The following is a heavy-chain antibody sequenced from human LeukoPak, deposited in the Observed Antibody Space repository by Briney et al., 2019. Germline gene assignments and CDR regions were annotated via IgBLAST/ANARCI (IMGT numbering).Heavy chain of an antibody. Sequence: GASVKVSCKASGGTFSSYAISWVRQAPGQGLEWMGRIIPIFGTANYAQKSQGRVTITTDESTSTAYMELSSLRSEDTAVYYCARDRLPYGDELYFDYWGQGTLVTVSS. CDR2: IIPIFGTA. V-gene: IGHV1-69*05. J-gene: IGHJ4*02. D-gene: IGHD4-17*01. CDR3: ARDRLPYGDELYFDY. CDR1: GGTFSSYA.